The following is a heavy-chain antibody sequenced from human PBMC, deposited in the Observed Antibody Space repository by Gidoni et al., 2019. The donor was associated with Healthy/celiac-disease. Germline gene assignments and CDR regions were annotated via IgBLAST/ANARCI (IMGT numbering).Heavy chain of an antibody. D-gene: IGHD3-22*01. V-gene: IGHV2-70*15. Sequence: QVTLRASGPALVKPTQTLTLTCTFSGFSLSTSGMCVSWIRQPPGKALEWLARIDWDDDKYYSTSLKTRLTISKDTSKNQVVLTMTNMDPVDTATYYCARIPPLREWYDSSGYYYDYWGQGTLVTVSS. CDR3: ARIPPLREWYDSSGYYYDY. CDR2: IDWDDDK. J-gene: IGHJ4*02. CDR1: GFSLSTSGMC.